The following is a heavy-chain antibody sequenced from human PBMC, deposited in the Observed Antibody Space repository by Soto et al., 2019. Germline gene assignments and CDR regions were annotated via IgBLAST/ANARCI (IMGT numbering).Heavy chain of an antibody. CDR2: MNPNNGNT. V-gene: IGHV1-8*01. CDR3: ARSIVVVTALDY. D-gene: IGHD2-21*02. CDR1: AYTFTSYD. Sequence: GASVKVSCKAAAYTFTSYDINWVRQATGQDFEWMGWMNPNNGNTAYAQKFQGRVTMTRDTSKSTAYMELSSLTSEDTAVYYCARSIVVVTALDYWGQGTLVTVSS. J-gene: IGHJ4*02.